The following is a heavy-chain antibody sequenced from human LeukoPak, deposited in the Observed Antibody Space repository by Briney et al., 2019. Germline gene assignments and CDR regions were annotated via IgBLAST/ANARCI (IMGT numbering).Heavy chain of an antibody. CDR2: ISSSSSYI. CDR1: GFTFSSYS. CDR3: AKAGVIAIPFDY. Sequence: PGGSLRLSCTASGFTFSSYSMNWVRQAPGKGPEWVSSISSSSSYIYYADSVKGRFTISRDNAKNSLYLQMNSLRAEDTAVYYCAKAGVIAIPFDYWGQGTLVTVSS. V-gene: IGHV3-21*04. J-gene: IGHJ4*02. D-gene: IGHD2-21*01.